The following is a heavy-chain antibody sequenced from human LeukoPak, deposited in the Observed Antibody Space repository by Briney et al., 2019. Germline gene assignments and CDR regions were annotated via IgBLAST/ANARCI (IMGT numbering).Heavy chain of an antibody. D-gene: IGHD1-26*01. Sequence: SQTLSLTCTVSGGSISSGSYYWTWIRQPAGKGLEWIGRMYTSGSTKYNPSLNSRVTISVDTSKNQFSLKLSSVTAADTAVYYCARDVGASNFDYWGQGILVTVSS. CDR3: ARDVGASNFDY. V-gene: IGHV4-61*02. J-gene: IGHJ4*02. CDR1: GGSISSGSYY. CDR2: MYTSGST.